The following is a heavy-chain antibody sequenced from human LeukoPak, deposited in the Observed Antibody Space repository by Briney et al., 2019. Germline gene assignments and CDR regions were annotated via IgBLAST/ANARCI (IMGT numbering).Heavy chain of an antibody. CDR3: AHSINSSSFYFQD. D-gene: IGHD6-6*01. CDR2: INPNSGGT. V-gene: IGHV1-2*02. J-gene: IGHJ1*01. CDR1: GYTFTGYY. Sequence: ASVKVSCKASGYTFTGYYMRWVRQAPGQGLEWMGWINPNSGGTNYAQKFQGRVTMTRDTSISTAYMELSRLRSDDTAVYYCAHSINSSSFYFQDWGQGTLVTVSS.